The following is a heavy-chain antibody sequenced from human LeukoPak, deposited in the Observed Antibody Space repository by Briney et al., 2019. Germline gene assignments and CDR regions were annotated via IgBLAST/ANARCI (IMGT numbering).Heavy chain of an antibody. Sequence: GGSLRLSCAASGFTFSSYSMNWVRQAPGKGLEWVSSISSSSSYIYYADSVKGRFTISRDNAKNSLYLQMNSLRAEDTAVYYCARHFTIFGVVTPKSFDYWGQGTLVTVSS. V-gene: IGHV3-21*01. J-gene: IGHJ4*02. CDR2: ISSSSSYI. CDR1: GFTFSSYS. D-gene: IGHD3-3*01. CDR3: ARHFTIFGVVTPKSFDY.